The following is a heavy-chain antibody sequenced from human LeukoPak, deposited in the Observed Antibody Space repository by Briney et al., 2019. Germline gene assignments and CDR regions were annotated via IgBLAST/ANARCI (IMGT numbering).Heavy chain of an antibody. D-gene: IGHD3-22*01. V-gene: IGHV3-23*01. CDR3: AKDRMRDSSGPYLH. CDR1: GFSFRSYA. J-gene: IGHJ4*02. CDR2: ISGSGETT. Sequence: PGGSLRLSCAASGFSFRSYAMSWVRQAPGKGLEWVSAISGSGETTYYADSVKGRFTISRDNANNTVSLQTSSLRPEDTAVYYCAKDRMRDSSGPYLHWGQGIQVAVSS.